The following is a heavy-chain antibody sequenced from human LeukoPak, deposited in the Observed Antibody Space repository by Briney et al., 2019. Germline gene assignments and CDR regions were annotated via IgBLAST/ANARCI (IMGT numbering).Heavy chain of an antibody. V-gene: IGHV3-66*01. Sequence: GGSLRLSCAASGFSVSNNYMSWVRQAPGKGLEWVSIIYSGGSRYYADSVKGRFTISRDISQNTLFLEMNSLRVEDTAVYYCARVPVLGTCENFQRWGQGTLVTVSS. CDR1: GFSVSNNY. CDR2: IYSGGSR. J-gene: IGHJ1*01. D-gene: IGHD1-7*01. CDR3: ARVPVLGTCENFQR.